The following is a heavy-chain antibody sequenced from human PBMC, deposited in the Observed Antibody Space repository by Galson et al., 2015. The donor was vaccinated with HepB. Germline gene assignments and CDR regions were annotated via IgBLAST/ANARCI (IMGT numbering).Heavy chain of an antibody. V-gene: IGHV3-66*02. D-gene: IGHD3-10*01. CDR2: IYSGGST. Sequence: SLRLSCAASGFTVSGNYMSWVRQAPGKGLEWVSVIYSGGSTYYADSVKGRFTISRDNSKNTLYLQMNSLRAEDTAVYYCARESVARYYYGSGDWGQGTLVTVSS. CDR3: ARESVARYYYGSGD. CDR1: GFTVSGNY. J-gene: IGHJ4*02.